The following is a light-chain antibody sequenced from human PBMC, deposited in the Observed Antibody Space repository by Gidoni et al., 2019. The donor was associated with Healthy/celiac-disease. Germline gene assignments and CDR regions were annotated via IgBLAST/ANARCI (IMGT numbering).Light chain of an antibody. Sequence: IPMTQSPSTLSASVGDRVTITCRASQIISSWLAWYQQKPEKSPKILIYDASRLESGVPSRYSGSGGGTEFTVNISILQPDDFATYYCQQYNSYSRTFGQGTKVEIK. V-gene: IGKV1-5*01. CDR2: DAS. J-gene: IGKJ1*01. CDR1: QIISSW. CDR3: QQYNSYSRT.